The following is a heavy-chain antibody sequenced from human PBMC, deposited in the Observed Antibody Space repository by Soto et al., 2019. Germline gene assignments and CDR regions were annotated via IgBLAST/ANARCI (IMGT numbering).Heavy chain of an antibody. CDR2: IYHSGST. V-gene: IGHV4-4*02. CDR3: ARDYHDSSGYYYGFDY. Sequence: SETPSLTCAVSGGSISSSNWWSWVRQPPGKGLEWIGEIYHSGSTNYNPSLKSRVTISVDKSKNQFSLKLSSVTAADTAVYYCARDYHDSSGYYYGFDYWGQGTLVTVSS. CDR1: GGSISSSNW. D-gene: IGHD3-22*01. J-gene: IGHJ4*02.